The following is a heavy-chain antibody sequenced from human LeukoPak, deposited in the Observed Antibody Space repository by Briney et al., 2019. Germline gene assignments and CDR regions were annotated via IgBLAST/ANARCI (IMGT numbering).Heavy chain of an antibody. CDR3: ARHRDYSNSRYTDV. Sequence: PSETLSLTCAVYGGSFSGYYWSWIRQPPGKGLEWIGEINHSGSTNYNPSLKSRVTISVDTSKNQFSLKLSSVTAADTAVYYCARHRDYSNSRYTDVWGKGITVTVSS. CDR2: INHSGST. D-gene: IGHD4-11*01. J-gene: IGHJ6*03. CDR1: GGSFSGYY. V-gene: IGHV4-34*01.